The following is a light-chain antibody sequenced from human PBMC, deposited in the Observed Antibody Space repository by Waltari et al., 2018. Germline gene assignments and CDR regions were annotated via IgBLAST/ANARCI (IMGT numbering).Light chain of an antibody. V-gene: IGKV3-20*01. CDR2: GAS. CDR1: QSVSRA. J-gene: IGKJ1*01. Sequence: EIVLTQSPDTLSLSLGERATVSCRASQSVSRALAWYQQKPGQAPRLLIYGASTRATGIPDRFSGSGSGTDFSLTISGLEPDDFAVYYCQHYLSLPVTFGQGTTVEI. CDR3: QHYLSLPVT.